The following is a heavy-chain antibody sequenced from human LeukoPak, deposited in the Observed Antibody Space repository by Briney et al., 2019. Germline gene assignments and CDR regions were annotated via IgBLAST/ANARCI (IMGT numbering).Heavy chain of an antibody. CDR1: GFIFSSYW. V-gene: IGHV3-74*03. CDR2: INTDGTTT. D-gene: IGHD1-14*01. CDR3: ARHLSGTGPDY. Sequence: GSLRLSCAASGFIFSSYWVYWVRHAPGKGLLSVSRINTDGTTTMYADSVKGRFTISRDNAKNTLYLQMNSLRAEDTAVYYCARHLSGTGPDYWGQGTLVTVSS. J-gene: IGHJ4*02.